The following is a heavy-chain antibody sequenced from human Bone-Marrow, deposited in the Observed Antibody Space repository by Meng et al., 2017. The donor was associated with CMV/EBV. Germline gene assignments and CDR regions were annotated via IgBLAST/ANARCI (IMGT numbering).Heavy chain of an antibody. D-gene: IGHD3-10*01. J-gene: IGHJ6*02. CDR2: INPNSGGT. V-gene: IGHV1-2*02. CDR3: ARGPAGIWSADYYYYYGMDV. Sequence: ASVKVSCKASGYTFTGYFMHWVRQAPGQGLEWMGWINPNSGGTNYAQEFQGRVTMTTDTSTSTAYMELRSLRSDDTAVYYCARGPAGIWSADYYYYYGMDVWGQGTTVTVSS. CDR1: GYTFTGYF.